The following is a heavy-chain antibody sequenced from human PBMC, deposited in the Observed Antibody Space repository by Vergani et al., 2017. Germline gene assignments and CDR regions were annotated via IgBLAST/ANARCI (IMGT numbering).Heavy chain of an antibody. V-gene: IGHV3-23*01. D-gene: IGHD6-19*01. CDR2: ISGSGGST. J-gene: IGHJ3*02. CDR1: GFTFSSYA. Sequence: EVQLLESGGGLVQPGGSLRLSRAASGFTFSSYAMSWVRQAPGKGLEWVSAISGSGGSTYYADSVKGRFTISRDNSKNTLYLQMNSLRAEYTAVYYCAAWVAGTDAFDIWGQGTMVTVSS. CDR3: AAWVAGTDAFDI.